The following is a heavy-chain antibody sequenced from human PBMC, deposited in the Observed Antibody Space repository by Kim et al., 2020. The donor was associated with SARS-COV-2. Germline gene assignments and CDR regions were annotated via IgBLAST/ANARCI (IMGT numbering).Heavy chain of an antibody. V-gene: IGHV3-23*01. CDR1: GFTFSSYA. CDR3: AKDGGGGYCSSTSCYALSLSAYYYYGMDV. J-gene: IGHJ6*02. D-gene: IGHD2-2*01. CDR2: ISGSGGST. Sequence: GGSLRLSCAASGFTFSSYAMSWVRQAPGKGLEWVSAISGSGGSTYYADSVKGRFTISRDNSKNTLYLQMNSLRAEDTAVYYCAKDGGGGYCSSTSCYALSLSAYYYYGMDVWGQGTTVTVSS.